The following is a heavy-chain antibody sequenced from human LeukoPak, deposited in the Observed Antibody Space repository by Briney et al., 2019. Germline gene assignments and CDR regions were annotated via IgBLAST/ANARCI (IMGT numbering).Heavy chain of an antibody. CDR3: ARSWGGRWLQPYYFDY. V-gene: IGHV4-39*01. Sequence: SETLSLTCTVSGGSISSYYWSWIRQPPGKGLEWIGSIYYSGSTYYNPSLKSRVTISVDTSTNQFSLKLSSVTAADTAVYYCARSWGGRWLQPYYFDYWGQGTLVTVSS. D-gene: IGHD5-24*01. CDR1: GGSISSYY. J-gene: IGHJ4*02. CDR2: IYYSGST.